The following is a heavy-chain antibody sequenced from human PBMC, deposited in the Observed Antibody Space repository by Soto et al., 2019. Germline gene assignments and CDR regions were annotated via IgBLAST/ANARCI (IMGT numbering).Heavy chain of an antibody. J-gene: IGHJ5*02. CDR3: AKDSASSGWYEDWFDP. D-gene: IGHD6-19*01. V-gene: IGHV3-23*01. Sequence: GGPMRHSCGASEFTISSYAMSRVRKAPGKGLEWVSAISGSGGSTYYADSVKGRFTISRDNSKNTLYLQMNSLRAEDTAVYYCAKDSASSGWYEDWFDPWGQGTLVTVSS. CDR2: ISGSGGST. CDR1: EFTISSYA.